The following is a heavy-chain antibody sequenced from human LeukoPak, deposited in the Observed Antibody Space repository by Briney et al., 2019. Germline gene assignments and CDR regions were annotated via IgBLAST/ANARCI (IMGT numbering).Heavy chain of an antibody. Sequence: GSLRLSCAASEFTFSRYAMHWVRQAPGKGLEWVAVVSYDGSNKYYADSVKGRFTISRDNSKNTLYLQMNSLRAEDTAVYYCAIRREGATRAYYFDYWGQGTLVTVSS. CDR1: EFTFSRYA. V-gene: IGHV3-30*04. J-gene: IGHJ4*02. D-gene: IGHD1-26*01. CDR3: AIRREGATRAYYFDY. CDR2: VSYDGSNK.